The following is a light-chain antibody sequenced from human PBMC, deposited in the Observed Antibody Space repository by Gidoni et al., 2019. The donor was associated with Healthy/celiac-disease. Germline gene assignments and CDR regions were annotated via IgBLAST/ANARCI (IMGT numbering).Light chain of an antibody. J-gene: IGLJ3*02. CDR1: SSNIGAGYD. Sequence: QSVLTQPPSVSEAPGQRVTISCTGSSSNIGAGYDVHWYQQLPGTAPKLLIYGNSIRPSGVPDRFSGSKSGTSASLAITGLQAEDEADYYCQSYDSSLSGAWVFGGGTKLTVL. CDR3: QSYDSSLSGAWV. V-gene: IGLV1-40*01. CDR2: GNS.